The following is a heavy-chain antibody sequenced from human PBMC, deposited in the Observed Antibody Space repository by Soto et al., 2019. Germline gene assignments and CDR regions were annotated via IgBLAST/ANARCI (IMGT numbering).Heavy chain of an antibody. D-gene: IGHD2-2*01. J-gene: IGHJ6*03. CDR1: GFTFSSYS. V-gene: IGHV3-48*01. CDR2: ISSSSSTI. Sequence: SGGSLRLSCAASGFTFSSYSMYWVRQAPGKGLEWVSYISSSSSTIYYADSVKGRFTISRDNAKNSLYLQMNSLRAEDTAVYYCARLLGYCSSTSCLDVWGKGTTVTVS. CDR3: ARLLGYCSSTSCLDV.